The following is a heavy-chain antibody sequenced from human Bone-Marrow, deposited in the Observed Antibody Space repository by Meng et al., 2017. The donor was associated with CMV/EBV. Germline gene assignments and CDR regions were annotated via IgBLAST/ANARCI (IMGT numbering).Heavy chain of an antibody. CDR3: ARGWVGGRPDELHYYYGMDV. Sequence: GESLKISCAASGFTFSSYAMHWVRQTPGKGLEWVAVISYDGSNKYYADSMKGRFTISRDNSKNTLYLQMNSLRAEDTAVYYCARGWVGGRPDELHYYYGMDVWGRRTTVTVSS. J-gene: IGHJ6*02. D-gene: IGHD3-3*01. CDR2: ISYDGSNK. V-gene: IGHV3-30*04. CDR1: GFTFSSYA.